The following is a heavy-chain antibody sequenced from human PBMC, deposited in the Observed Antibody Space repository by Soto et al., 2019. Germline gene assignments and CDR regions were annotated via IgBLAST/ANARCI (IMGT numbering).Heavy chain of an antibody. V-gene: IGHV1-18*01. CDR2: ISVHNGNI. J-gene: IGHJ4*02. D-gene: IGHD3-10*01. Sequence: ASVKVSCKTSGGIFITSGLSWVRQAPGQGLEWMGWISVHNGNIKYAQKLQGRVTMTTDTSTSTAYMELRSLRSDDTAVYYCVRDLDGSGSYYTDYWGPGTVVTVSS. CDR1: GGIFITSG. CDR3: VRDLDGSGSYYTDY.